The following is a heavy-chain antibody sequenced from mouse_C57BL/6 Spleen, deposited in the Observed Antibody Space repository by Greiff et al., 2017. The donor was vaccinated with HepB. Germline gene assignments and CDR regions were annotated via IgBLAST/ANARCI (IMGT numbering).Heavy chain of an antibody. CDR3: AREEEIYDGYPLAY. CDR1: GYTFTSYW. D-gene: IGHD2-3*01. CDR2: INPSSGYT. Sequence: QVHVKQSGAELAKPGASVKLSCKASGYTFTSYWMHWVKQRPGQGLEWIGYINPSSGYTKYNQKFKDKATLTADKSSSTAYMQLSSLTYEDSAVYYCAREEEIYDGYPLAYWGQGTLVTVSA. J-gene: IGHJ3*01. V-gene: IGHV1-7*01.